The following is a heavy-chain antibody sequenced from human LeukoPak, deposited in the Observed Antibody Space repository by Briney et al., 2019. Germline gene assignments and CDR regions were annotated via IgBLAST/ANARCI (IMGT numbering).Heavy chain of an antibody. D-gene: IGHD6-19*01. J-gene: IGHJ4*02. CDR3: ARGTGWLPDW. V-gene: IGHV4-59*01. Sequence: SETLSLTCTVSGGSISSYYWSWIRPPPGKGLEWIGHLYGSGNTNYNPSLKSRLTISVDTSKNDFSLQLTSVAAADTAVYYCARGTGWLPDWWGQGTLVTVSS. CDR2: LYGSGNT. CDR1: GGSISSYY.